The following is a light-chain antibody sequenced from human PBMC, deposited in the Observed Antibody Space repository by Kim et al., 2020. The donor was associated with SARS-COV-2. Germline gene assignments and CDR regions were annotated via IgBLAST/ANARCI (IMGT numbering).Light chain of an antibody. V-gene: IGLV1-47*01. CDR2: RNN. CDR3: ALWDDTLNGPV. CDR1: NSNIGNNY. Sequence: QSVLTQPPSASGTPGQRVTISCSGSNSNIGNNYLYWYRHLPGTAPALLIYRNNQRRSVVPDRFSGSKSGTSASLAISGLRSEDEADYYCALWDDTLNGPVFGGGTQLTVL. J-gene: IGLJ3*02.